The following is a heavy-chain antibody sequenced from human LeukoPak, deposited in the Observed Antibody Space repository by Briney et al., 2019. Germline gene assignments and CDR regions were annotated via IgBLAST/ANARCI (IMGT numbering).Heavy chain of an antibody. V-gene: IGHV3-66*01. CDR2: IYSGGST. J-gene: IGHJ4*02. Sequence: GGSLRLSCAASGFTVSSNYMSWVRQAPGKGLEWVSVIYSGGSTYYADSVKGRFTISRDNSKNTLYLQMNSLKAEDTAVYYCAIYGSGGSFDYWGQGTLVTVSS. CDR3: AIYGSGGSFDY. D-gene: IGHD3-10*01. CDR1: GFTVSSNY.